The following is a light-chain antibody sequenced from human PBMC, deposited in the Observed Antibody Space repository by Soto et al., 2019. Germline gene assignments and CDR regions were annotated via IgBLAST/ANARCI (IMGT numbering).Light chain of an antibody. CDR1: QSVGSN. V-gene: IGKV3-15*01. Sequence: EIVLTQSPDTLSLSPGERATLSCRASQSVGSNLAWYQQKPGQAPRLLIYTASTRATGIPAKFSASGSGTEFTLTISSLQSEDFAVYYCQQYNKWPQTFGQGTKVDIK. CDR3: QQYNKWPQT. J-gene: IGKJ1*01. CDR2: TAS.